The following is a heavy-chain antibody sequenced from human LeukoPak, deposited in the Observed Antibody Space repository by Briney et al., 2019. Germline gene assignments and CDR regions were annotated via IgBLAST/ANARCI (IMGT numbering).Heavy chain of an antibody. CDR1: GFTFSSYE. J-gene: IGHJ4*02. D-gene: IGHD6-19*01. CDR3: ARVQRGIAVALDY. Sequence: GGSLRLSCAASGFTFSSYEMNWVRQAPGKGLEWVSYISTTGSSVYYADSVKGRFTISRDNVKNLLYLQMNSLRAEDTAVYYCARVQRGIAVALDYWGQGTLATVSS. CDR2: ISTTGSSV. V-gene: IGHV3-48*03.